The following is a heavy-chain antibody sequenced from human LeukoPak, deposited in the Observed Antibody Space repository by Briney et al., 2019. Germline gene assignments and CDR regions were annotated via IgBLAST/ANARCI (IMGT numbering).Heavy chain of an antibody. CDR1: GYTLTELS. V-gene: IGHV1-24*01. CDR3: ATLPPRDYYDSSGRVY. CDR2: FDPEDGET. D-gene: IGHD3-22*01. J-gene: IGHJ4*02. Sequence: ASVKVSCKVSGYTLTELSMHWVRQAPGKGLEWMGGFDPEDGETIYAQKFQGGVTMTEDTSTDTAYMELSSLRSEDTAVYYCATLPPRDYYDSSGRVYWGQGTLVTVSS.